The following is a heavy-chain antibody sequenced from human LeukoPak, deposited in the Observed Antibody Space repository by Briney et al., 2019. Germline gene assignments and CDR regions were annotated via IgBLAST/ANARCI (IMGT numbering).Heavy chain of an antibody. V-gene: IGHV3-53*01. D-gene: IGHD2-2*01. CDR1: GFTFSSYS. J-gene: IGHJ4*02. CDR3: ARDSNSHYYFDY. CDR2: IYIAGTT. Sequence: PGGSLRLSCAASGFTFSSYSMNWVRQAPGKGLEWVSIIYIAGTTHYADSVKGRFTISRDNSINTVYLQMNSLRAEDTAVYYCARDSNSHYYFDYWGQGTLVTVSS.